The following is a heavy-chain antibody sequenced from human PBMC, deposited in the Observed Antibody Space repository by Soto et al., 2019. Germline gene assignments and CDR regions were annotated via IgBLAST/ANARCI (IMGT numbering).Heavy chain of an antibody. CDR2: ISGGGGAT. D-gene: IGHD3-16*01. J-gene: IGHJ5*02. Sequence: VQMLESGGGLVQPGGSLRLSCAASGFTFSNYGLTWVRQGPGKGLECVSAISGGGGATYYADSVKGRFTISRDNSKNAFYLQMNSLRAEDAAVYYCARCYAVNAYAPGDHWGQGTLVTVSS. CDR1: GFTFSNYG. V-gene: IGHV3-23*01. CDR3: ARCYAVNAYAPGDH.